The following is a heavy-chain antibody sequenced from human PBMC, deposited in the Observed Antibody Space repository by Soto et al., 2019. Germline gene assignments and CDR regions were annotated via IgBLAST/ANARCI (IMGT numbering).Heavy chain of an antibody. Sequence: QVQLVQSETEMKKPGASLKVSCKASGYTFTSYGISWVRQAPGQGLEWMGWISGFNDDTNQAEKFQGRVTMTKDTSTSTAYMELRSLISDDTAIYSCVRSGSYYPARNWFGPWGQGTLVTVSS. D-gene: IGHD3-10*01. CDR3: VRSGSYYPARNWFGP. V-gene: IGHV1-18*01. J-gene: IGHJ5*02. CDR2: ISGFNDDT. CDR1: GYTFTSYG.